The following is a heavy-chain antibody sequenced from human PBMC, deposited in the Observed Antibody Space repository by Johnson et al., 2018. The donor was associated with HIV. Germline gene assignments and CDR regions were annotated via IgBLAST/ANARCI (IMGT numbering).Heavy chain of an antibody. CDR1: GFTFSSYA. J-gene: IGHJ3*02. V-gene: IGHV3-30*04. Sequence: QVQLVESGGGVVQPGRSLRLSCAASGFTFSSYAMHWVRQAPGKGLEWVAVISYGGSNKNYADSVKGRFTISRDNPKNTLYMQMNSLRAEATAVYYCARGGSSTSLDAFDIWGQGTMVTVSS. CDR2: ISYGGSNK. CDR3: ARGGSSTSLDAFDI. D-gene: IGHD2-2*01.